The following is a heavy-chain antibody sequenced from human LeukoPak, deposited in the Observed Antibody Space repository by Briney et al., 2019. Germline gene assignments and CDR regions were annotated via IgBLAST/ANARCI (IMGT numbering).Heavy chain of an antibody. CDR3: VSFYETY. Sequence: PGGSLRLSCAASGFTFGDYYMSWIRQAPGKGLDWVSYISSSGDTLFYAESVRGRFTISRDNAKNSLYLQMNSLRAEDTAVYYCVSFYETYWGRGTLVTVSS. D-gene: IGHD2-2*01. CDR2: ISSSGDTL. V-gene: IGHV3-11*04. CDR1: GFTFGDYY. J-gene: IGHJ4*02.